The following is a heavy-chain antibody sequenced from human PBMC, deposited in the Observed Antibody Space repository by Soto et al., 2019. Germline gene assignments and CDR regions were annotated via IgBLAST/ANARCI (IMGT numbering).Heavy chain of an antibody. CDR3: ARDGTYYYDSV. Sequence: QVQLQESGPGLVKPSQTLSLTCTVSGGSISSGGYYWSWIRQHPGKGLEWIGYIYYSGSTYYNPSLKSXXTXSXATSKNQFSLKLSSVTAADTAVYYCARDGTYYYDSVWGQGTLVTVSS. J-gene: IGHJ4*02. D-gene: IGHD3-22*01. V-gene: IGHV4-31*03. CDR1: GGSISSGGYY. CDR2: IYYSGST.